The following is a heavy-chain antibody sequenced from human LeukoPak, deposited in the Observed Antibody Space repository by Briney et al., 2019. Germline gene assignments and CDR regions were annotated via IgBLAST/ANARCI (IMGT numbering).Heavy chain of an antibody. CDR2: IIPIFGTA. Sequence: GASVKVSCKASGGTFSSYAISWVRQAPGQGLEWMGGIIPIFGTANYAQKFQGRVTITADESTSTAYMELSSLRSEDTAVYYCARVSLGNEPGSPQNYYYSGMDVWGQGTTVTVSS. CDR3: ARVSLGNEPGSPQNYYYSGMDV. CDR1: GGTFSSYA. J-gene: IGHJ6*02. V-gene: IGHV1-69*13.